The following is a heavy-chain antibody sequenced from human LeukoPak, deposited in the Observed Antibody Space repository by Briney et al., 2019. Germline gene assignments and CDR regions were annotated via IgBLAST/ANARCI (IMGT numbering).Heavy chain of an antibody. V-gene: IGHV3-30*18. D-gene: IGHD3-10*01. CDR3: AKWAVLLWFGESSSGYYFDY. CDR1: GFNFNNYG. Sequence: GGFLRLSCAASGFNFNNYGLHWVRQAPCKGLEWVAVVSYDGSKKYYADSVKGRFTISRDNSKNTLYLQMNILRAEDTAVYYCAKWAVLLWFGESSSGYYFDYWGQGALVTVSS. CDR2: VSYDGSKK. J-gene: IGHJ4*02.